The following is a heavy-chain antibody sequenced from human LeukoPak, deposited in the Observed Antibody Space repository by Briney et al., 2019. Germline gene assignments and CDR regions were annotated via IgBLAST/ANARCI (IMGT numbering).Heavy chain of an antibody. CDR1: GFTFGDYG. CDR3: VRGGAPTQPWTNDY. Sequence: GGSLRLSCAASGFTFGDYGMTWVRQAPGKGLEWVSYINWNGGRTGYADSVKGRFTISRDNAKNSLYLQMNSLRVEDTAVYYCVRGGAPTQPWTNDYWGQGTLVTVSS. J-gene: IGHJ4*02. CDR2: INWNGGRT. D-gene: IGHD5-18*01. V-gene: IGHV3-20*04.